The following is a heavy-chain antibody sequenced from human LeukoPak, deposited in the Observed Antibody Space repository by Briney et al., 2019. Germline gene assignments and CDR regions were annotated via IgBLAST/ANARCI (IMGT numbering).Heavy chain of an antibody. V-gene: IGHV3-21*01. CDR3: ARVNSARVASLGGSWAGSLGFDH. Sequence: NAGGSLRLSCAASGFSISNYTLTWVRQSPGKGLEWVSSISGSSRYIHYSDSVRGRFTISRDNAKNTLYLRMDSLTAGDTAVYYCARVNSARVASLGGSWAGSLGFDHWGPGTLVTVSS. D-gene: IGHD3-16*01. CDR2: ISGSSRYI. J-gene: IGHJ4*02. CDR1: GFSISNYT.